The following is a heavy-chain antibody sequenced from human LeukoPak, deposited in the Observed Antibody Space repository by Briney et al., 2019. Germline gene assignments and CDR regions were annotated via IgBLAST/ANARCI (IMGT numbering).Heavy chain of an antibody. CDR2: IKSKIDGGTI. D-gene: IGHD6-25*01. CDR3: TTRRQDGC. Sequence: PGGSLRLSCVASGFTFSDDWMSWVRQAPGKGLEWVGRIKSKIDGGTIDYGAPVKGRFTISRDDSRNTLYLQMNSLKNEDTAVYYCTTRRQDGCWGQGTLVTVS. CDR1: GFTFSDDW. V-gene: IGHV3-15*01. J-gene: IGHJ4*02.